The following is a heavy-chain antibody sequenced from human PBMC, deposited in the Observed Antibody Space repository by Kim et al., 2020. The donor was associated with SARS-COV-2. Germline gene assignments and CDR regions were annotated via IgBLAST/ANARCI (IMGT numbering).Heavy chain of an antibody. CDR1: GYIFTSYA. CDR2: IDTNTGNP. J-gene: IGHJ4*02. V-gene: IGHV7-4-1*02. Sequence: ASVKVSYKASGYIFTSYAINWVRQAPGQGLEWMGWIDTNTGNPTYAQGFTGRFVFSLDTSVSTAYLQISSLKAEDTAVYYCARAGSTVTTPIIYWGQGTLVNVSS. CDR3: ARAGSTVTTPIIY. D-gene: IGHD4-4*01.